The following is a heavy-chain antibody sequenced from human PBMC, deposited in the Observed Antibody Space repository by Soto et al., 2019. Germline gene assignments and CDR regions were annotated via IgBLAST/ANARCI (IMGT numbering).Heavy chain of an antibody. V-gene: IGHV4-59*01. D-gene: IGHD5-12*01. CDR2: IYYSGST. CDR1: GGSISSYY. CDR3: ASSRSYSGYDLTFDY. J-gene: IGHJ4*02. Sequence: PSETLSLTCTVSGGSISSYYWSWIRQPPGKGLEWIGYIYYSGSTNYNPSLKSRVTISVDTSKNQFSLKLSSVTAADTAVYYCASSRSYSGYDLTFDYWGQGTLVTVSS.